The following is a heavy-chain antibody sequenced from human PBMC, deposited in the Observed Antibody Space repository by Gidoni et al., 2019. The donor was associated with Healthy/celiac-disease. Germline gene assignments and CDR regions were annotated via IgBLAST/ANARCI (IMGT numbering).Heavy chain of an antibody. Sequence: QVQLVESGGGVVQPGRSLRLSCAASGFTLSSYAMHWVRQAPGKGLEWVAVISYDGSNKYYADSVKGRFTISRDNSKNTLYLQMNSLRAEDTAVYYCARDAEEYSSGDDYWGQGTLVTVSS. CDR1: GFTLSSYA. CDR2: ISYDGSNK. V-gene: IGHV3-30*04. CDR3: ARDAEEYSSGDDY. D-gene: IGHD6-25*01. J-gene: IGHJ4*02.